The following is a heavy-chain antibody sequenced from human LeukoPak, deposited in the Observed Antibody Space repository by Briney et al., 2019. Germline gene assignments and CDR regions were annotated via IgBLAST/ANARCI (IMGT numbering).Heavy chain of an antibody. Sequence: ASVKDSCKTSVHTFLDYSMYWGLQAPGQGPEWMGWINPNSGGTNYAQRFRGRVTMTRDTSINTAYMEPRNLTSDDTAVYYCATGTEVFTVVVTATEYFLHWGQGTLVTVSS. CDR3: ATGTEVFTVVVTATEYFLH. V-gene: IGHV1-2*02. J-gene: IGHJ1*01. D-gene: IGHD2-21*02. CDR1: VHTFLDYS. CDR2: INPNSGGT.